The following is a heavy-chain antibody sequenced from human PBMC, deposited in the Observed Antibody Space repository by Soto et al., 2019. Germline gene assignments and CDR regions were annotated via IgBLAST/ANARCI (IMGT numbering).Heavy chain of an antibody. CDR1: GFTFSSYA. Sequence: GGSLRLSCSASGFTFSSYAMHWVRQAPGKGLEYVSAISSNGGSTYYADSVKGRFTISRDNSKNTLYLQMSSLRAEDTAVYYCVKMGLVDCSGGSCYRANWFDPWGQGTLVTVSS. J-gene: IGHJ5*02. V-gene: IGHV3-64D*06. CDR3: VKMGLVDCSGGSCYRANWFDP. CDR2: ISSNGGST. D-gene: IGHD2-15*01.